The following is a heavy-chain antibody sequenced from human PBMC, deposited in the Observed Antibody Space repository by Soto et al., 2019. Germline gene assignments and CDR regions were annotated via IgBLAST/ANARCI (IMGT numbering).Heavy chain of an antibody. Sequence: EVQLVESGGGLIQPGGSLRLSCAASGFTVSSNYMSWVRQAPGKGLEWVSVIYSGGSTYYADSVKGRFTISRDNSKNTLYRQMNSLSAEATAVYYCARDRIAAALRSGMDVWGQGTTVTVSS. V-gene: IGHV3-53*01. CDR1: GFTVSSNY. J-gene: IGHJ6*02. D-gene: IGHD6-13*01. CDR2: IYSGGST. CDR3: ARDRIAAALRSGMDV.